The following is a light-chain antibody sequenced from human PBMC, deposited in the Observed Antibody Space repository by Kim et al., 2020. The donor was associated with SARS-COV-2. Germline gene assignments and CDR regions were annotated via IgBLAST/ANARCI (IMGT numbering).Light chain of an antibody. CDR2: RDN. V-gene: IGLV3-1*01. J-gene: IGLJ1*01. CDR1: KLGDKY. CDR3: QAWDSSIYV. Sequence: GQTASITCSGDKLGDKYASWYQQKPGQSPVVVIFRDNRRPSGIPERFSGSNSGNTATLTISGTQAMDEADYYCQAWDSSIYVFGTGTKVTVL.